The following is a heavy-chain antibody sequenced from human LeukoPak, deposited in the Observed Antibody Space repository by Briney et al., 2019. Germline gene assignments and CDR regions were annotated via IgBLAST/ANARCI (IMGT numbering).Heavy chain of an antibody. CDR1: GGSFSGYY. J-gene: IGHJ6*02. V-gene: IGHV4-34*01. CDR2: ISHSGST. Sequence: PSETLSLTCAVYGGSFSGYYWSWIRQPPGKGLEWIGEISHSGSTNYNPSLKSRVTISVDTSKNQFSLKLSSVTAADTAVYYCARDHSSSWPYDYYYYGMDVWGQGTTVTVSS. D-gene: IGHD6-13*01. CDR3: ARDHSSSWPYDYYYYGMDV.